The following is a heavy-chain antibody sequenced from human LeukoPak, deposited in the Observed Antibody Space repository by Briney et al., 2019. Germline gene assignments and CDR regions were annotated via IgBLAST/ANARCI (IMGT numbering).Heavy chain of an antibody. V-gene: IGHV3-66*01. CDR1: GFTVSSNY. Sequence: GSLRLSCAASGFTVSSNYMNWVRQAPGKGLEWVSIIYSGDNTYYADSVKGRLTISRDNSTNTLYLQMKSLRAEDTAVYYCANWRRSYGYFYFDYWGQGTLVTVSS. CDR2: IYSGDNT. D-gene: IGHD3-16*01. CDR3: ANWRRSYGYFYFDY. J-gene: IGHJ4*02.